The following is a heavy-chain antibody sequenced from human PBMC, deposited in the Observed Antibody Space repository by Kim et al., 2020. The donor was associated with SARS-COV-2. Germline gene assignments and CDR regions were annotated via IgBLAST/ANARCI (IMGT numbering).Heavy chain of an antibody. D-gene: IGHD6-6*01. CDR1: GGSFSGYY. CDR3: ARLLATRPTLAYYYYYCMDV. CDR2: INHSGST. J-gene: IGHJ6*02. Sequence: SETLSLTCAVYGGSFSGYYWSWIRQPPGKGLEWIGEINHSGSTNYNPSLKSRVTISVDTSKNQFSLKLSSVTAADTAVYYCARLLATRPTLAYYYYYCMDVWGQGTTVTVSS. V-gene: IGHV4-34*01.